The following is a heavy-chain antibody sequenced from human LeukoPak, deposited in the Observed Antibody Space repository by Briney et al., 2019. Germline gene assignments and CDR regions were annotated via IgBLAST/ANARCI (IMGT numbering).Heavy chain of an antibody. CDR2: IYYSGST. Sequence: SETLSLTCTVSGGSISSSSYYWGWIRQPPGKGLEWIGYIYYSGSTNYNPSLKSRVTISVDTSKNQFSLKLSSVTAADTAVYYCARHHYQYYWGPLRRDDAFDIWGQGTMVTVSS. J-gene: IGHJ3*02. CDR1: GGSISSSSYY. D-gene: IGHD2/OR15-2a*01. CDR3: ARHHYQYYWGPLRRDDAFDI. V-gene: IGHV4-61*05.